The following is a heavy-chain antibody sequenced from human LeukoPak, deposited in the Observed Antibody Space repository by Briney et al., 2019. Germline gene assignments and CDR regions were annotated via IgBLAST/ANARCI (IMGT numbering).Heavy chain of an antibody. J-gene: IGHJ3*01. V-gene: IGHV3-74*01. Sequence: GGSMSLSCAVSGLTSANSWVQWVRQAPGEGRVWVSLINADGSTTTYADFVKGRLTISRHHARNTASRQVNSLPTEHTAVYYRVVCVEPADSGGFDVWGQGKRIIVSS. CDR1: GLTSANSW. CDR3: VVCVEPADSGGFDV. CDR2: INADGSTT. D-gene: IGHD2-2*01.